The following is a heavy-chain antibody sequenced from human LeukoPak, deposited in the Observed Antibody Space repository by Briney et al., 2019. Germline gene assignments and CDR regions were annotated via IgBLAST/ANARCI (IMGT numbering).Heavy chain of an antibody. CDR3: ARSDVGYSYGYSDS. CDR1: GYRFTEYW. Sequence: GESLKISCKASGYRFTEYWIAWVRQMPGKGLEWMGIIYPGDSDVRYSPSFQGQVTISVDKSTKTALLQWSSLKASDSGVYYCARSDVGYSYGYSDSWGQGTQVTVSA. CDR2: IYPGDSDV. D-gene: IGHD5-18*01. V-gene: IGHV5-51*01. J-gene: IGHJ4*02.